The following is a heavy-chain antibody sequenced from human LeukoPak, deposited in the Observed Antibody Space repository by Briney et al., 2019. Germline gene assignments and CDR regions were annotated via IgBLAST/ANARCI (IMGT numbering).Heavy chain of an antibody. D-gene: IGHD1-26*01. V-gene: IGHV1-8*01. CDR1: GYTFTSYD. CDR2: MNPNSGNT. Sequence: ASVKVSCKASGYTFTSYDINWVRQATGQGLEWMGWMNPNSGNTGYAQKFQGRVTMTRNTSISTAYMELSSLRSEDTAVYYCARTPAVWWVSHKRNYGMDVWGQGTTVTVSS. J-gene: IGHJ6*02. CDR3: ARTPAVWWVSHKRNYGMDV.